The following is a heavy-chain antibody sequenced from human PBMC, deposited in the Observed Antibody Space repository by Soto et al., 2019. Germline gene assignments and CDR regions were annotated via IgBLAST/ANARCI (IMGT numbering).Heavy chain of an antibody. J-gene: IGHJ5*02. CDR3: ARIVVAANNYFDP. Sequence: PSETLSLTCSVSGDSISNLDYFWAWIRQPPGQALEYIGYIYKSATTYYNPSFESRVAISVDTSKSQFSLRLNSVTAADTAVFYCARIVVAANNYFDPWGQGTLVTVSS. V-gene: IGHV4-30-4*02. CDR1: GDSISNLDYF. CDR2: IYKSATT. D-gene: IGHD2-15*01.